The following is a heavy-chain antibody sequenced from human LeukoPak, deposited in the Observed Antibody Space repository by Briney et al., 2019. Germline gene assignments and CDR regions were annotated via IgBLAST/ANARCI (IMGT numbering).Heavy chain of an antibody. CDR2: INHSGST. CDR1: GGSFSGYY. D-gene: IGHD6-13*01. J-gene: IGHJ3*02. Sequence: SETLSLTCAVYGGSFSGYYWSWIRQPPGKGLEWIGEINHSGSTNYNPSLKSRVTISVDTSKNQFSLKLSSVTAADTAVYYCASRGIAAAGAFDIWGQGTMVTVSS. V-gene: IGHV4-34*01. CDR3: ASRGIAAAGAFDI.